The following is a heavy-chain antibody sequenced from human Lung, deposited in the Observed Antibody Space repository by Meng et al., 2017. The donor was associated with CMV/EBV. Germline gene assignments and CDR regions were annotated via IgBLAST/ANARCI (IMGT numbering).Heavy chain of an antibody. CDR3: ARAPRDSSGYYYPDY. CDR2: ISSSSSYI. V-gene: IGHV3-21*01. D-gene: IGHD3-22*01. J-gene: IGHJ4*02. Sequence: GXXKISXAASGFTFSSYSMNWVRQAPGKGLEWVSSISSSSSYIYYADSVKGRFTISRDNAKNSLYLQMNSLRAEDTAVYYCARAPRDSSGYYYPDYCGQGXLVASSS. CDR1: GFTFSSYS.